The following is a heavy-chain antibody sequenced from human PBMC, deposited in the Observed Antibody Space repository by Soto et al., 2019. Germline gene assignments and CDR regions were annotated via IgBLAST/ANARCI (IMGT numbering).Heavy chain of an antibody. Sequence: SETLSLACAVYGGSFSGYYWSWIRQPPGKGLEWIGEINHSGSTNYNPSLKSRVTMSVDTSKNQFSLKLSSVTAADTAVYYCARGRGSGWLYYYYGMDVWGQGTTVTVS. J-gene: IGHJ6*02. CDR1: GGSFSGYY. V-gene: IGHV4-34*01. CDR2: INHSGST. D-gene: IGHD6-19*01. CDR3: ARGRGSGWLYYYYGMDV.